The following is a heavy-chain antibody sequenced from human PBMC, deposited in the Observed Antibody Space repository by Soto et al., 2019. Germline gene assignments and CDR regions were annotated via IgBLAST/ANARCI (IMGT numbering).Heavy chain of an antibody. CDR1: GFTFSSYG. CDR3: AKDLQPLKTTSGYFYFDY. D-gene: IGHD3-22*01. CDR2: ISYDGSNK. V-gene: IGHV3-30*18. Sequence: GESLKISCAASGFTFSSYGMHWVRQAPGKGLEWVAVISYDGSNKYYADSVKGRFTISRDNSKNTLYLQMNSLRAEDTAVYYCAKDLQPLKTTSGYFYFDYWGQGTLVTVSS. J-gene: IGHJ4*02.